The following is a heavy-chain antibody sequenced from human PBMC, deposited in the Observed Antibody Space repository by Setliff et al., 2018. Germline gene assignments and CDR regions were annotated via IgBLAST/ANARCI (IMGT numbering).Heavy chain of an antibody. D-gene: IGHD3-9*01. V-gene: IGHV3-23*01. CDR1: GFTFSNTW. J-gene: IGHJ6*02. CDR3: AKHGAYNDFLTGYNFYYDMDV. Sequence: PGGSLRLSCAASGFTFSNTWMSWVRQAPGKGLEWVSMISGSAQTTYYADSVKGRFTISRDNSKNTLYLQMNSLRAEDTAVYYCAKHGAYNDFLTGYNFYYDMDVWGQGTTVTVSS. CDR2: ISGSAQTT.